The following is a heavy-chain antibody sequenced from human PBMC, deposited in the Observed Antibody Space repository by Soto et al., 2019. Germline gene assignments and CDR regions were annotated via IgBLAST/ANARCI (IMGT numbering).Heavy chain of an antibody. CDR3: AKERYGQLYLEDYGMDV. D-gene: IGHD3-16*01. V-gene: IGHV3-30*18. J-gene: IGHJ6*02. Sequence: GGSLRLSCVGSGFIFSNNAMHWVRQAPCKWLEWVAFISYDGSNKYYADSVKGRFTISRDNLKNTLYLQTNSLRAEDTAVYYCAKERYGQLYLEDYGMDVWGQGTTVTVSS. CDR1: GFIFSNNA. CDR2: ISYDGSNK.